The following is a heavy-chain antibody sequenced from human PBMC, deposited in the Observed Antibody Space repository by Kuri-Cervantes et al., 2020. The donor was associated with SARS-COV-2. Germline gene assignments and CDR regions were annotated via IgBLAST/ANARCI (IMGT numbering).Heavy chain of an antibody. CDR3: ARGPVIVGDTRRRVLDY. CDR2: IYYSGST. V-gene: IGHV4-59*12. J-gene: IGHJ4*02. CDR1: GGSISSYY. D-gene: IGHD1-26*01. Sequence: GSLRLSCTVSGGSISSYYWSWIRQPPGKGLEWIGYIYYSGSTNYNPSLKSRVTISVDTSKNQFSLKLSSVTAADTAVYYCARGPVIVGDTRRRVLDYWGQGTLVTVSS.